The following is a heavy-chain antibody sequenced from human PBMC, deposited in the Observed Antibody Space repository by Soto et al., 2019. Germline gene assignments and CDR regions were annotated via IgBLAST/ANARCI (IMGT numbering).Heavy chain of an antibody. V-gene: IGHV3-11*01. CDR1: GFTFSDYY. CDR3: AKMSSENYYDPVFS. CDR2: ISSSGNTI. Sequence: QVQLVESGGGLVKTSGSLRIACAASGFTFSDYYMSWVRQAPGKGLEWVSYISSSGNTIYYADSVKGRFTISRDNAKNSVYLQMNILRAEDTALYFRAKMSSENYYDPVFSWGQGNLVTVSS. D-gene: IGHD3-22*01. J-gene: IGHJ4*02.